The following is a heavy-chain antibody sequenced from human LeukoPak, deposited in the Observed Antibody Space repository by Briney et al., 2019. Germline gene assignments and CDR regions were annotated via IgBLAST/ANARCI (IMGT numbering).Heavy chain of an antibody. J-gene: IGHJ4*02. D-gene: IGHD6-19*01. Sequence: PGGSLRLSCAASGFTVSSNYRSWVRQAPGKGLEWVSVIYSGGGTFYADSVKGRFTISRDNSKNTLYLQMNSLRAEDTAVYYCARAGGLRIAVAPIDCWGQGTLVTVSS. V-gene: IGHV3-53*01. CDR2: IYSGGGT. CDR3: ARAGGLRIAVAPIDC. CDR1: GFTVSSNY.